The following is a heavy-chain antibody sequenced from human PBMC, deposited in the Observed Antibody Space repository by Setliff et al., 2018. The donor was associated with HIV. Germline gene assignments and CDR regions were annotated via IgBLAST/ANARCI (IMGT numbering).Heavy chain of an antibody. Sequence: SVKVSCKASGGTFSSYAISWVRQAPGQGLEWMGGIIPIFGTTKYAQKFQGRVTITTDESTSTAYMELSSLRSEDTAVYYCARDHIAVAGTKYFQHWGQGTLVTVSS. CDR3: ARDHIAVAGTKYFQH. V-gene: IGHV1-69*05. J-gene: IGHJ1*01. CDR1: GGTFSSYA. CDR2: IIPIFGTT. D-gene: IGHD6-19*01.